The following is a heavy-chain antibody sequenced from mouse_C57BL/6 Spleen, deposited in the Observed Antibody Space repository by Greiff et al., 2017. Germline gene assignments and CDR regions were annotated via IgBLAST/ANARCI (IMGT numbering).Heavy chain of an antibody. V-gene: IGHV5-16*01. CDR2: INYDGSST. D-gene: IGHD1-1*01. J-gene: IGHJ2*01. CDR1: GFTFSDYY. Sequence: EVQLVESEGGLVQPGSSMKLSCTASGFTFSDYYMAWVRQVPEKGLEWVANINYDGSSTYYLDSLKSRFIISRDNARNILYLQMGSLKSEDTATYYCAREGGTTVVVPFDYWGQGTTLTVSS. CDR3: AREGGTTVVVPFDY.